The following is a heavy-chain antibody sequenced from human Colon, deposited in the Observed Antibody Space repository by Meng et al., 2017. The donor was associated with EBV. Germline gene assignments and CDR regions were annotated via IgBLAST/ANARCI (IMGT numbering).Heavy chain of an antibody. V-gene: IGHV4-39*01. Sequence: QLPRRGPGPGLGNPSGPLSLTRTVSGGSISSSHYYWGWVRQPPGKGLQWIGTIYHSGSTSYNPSLQSRVTMFVDTSKNQFSLMLTSVTATDTAVYYCARRCGGSGRDCWGQGTLVTVS. J-gene: IGHJ4*02. CDR2: IYHSGST. D-gene: IGHD3-10*01. CDR3: ARRCGGSGRDC. CDR1: GGSISSSHYY.